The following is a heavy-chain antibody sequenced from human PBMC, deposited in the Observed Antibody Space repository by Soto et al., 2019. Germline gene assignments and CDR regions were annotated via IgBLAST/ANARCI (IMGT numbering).Heavy chain of an antibody. D-gene: IGHD3-10*01. Sequence: AETLSLTCAVSGGSVSSTNWWTWVRQPPGKRLEWIGELYHSGSPTYSPSLKSRVTMSVDKSKNQFSLNLSSVTAADTAVYYCARDGAAIIDYWGQGTLVTVS. J-gene: IGHJ4*02. V-gene: IGHV4-4*02. CDR2: LYHSGSP. CDR3: ARDGAAIIDY. CDR1: GGSVSSTNW.